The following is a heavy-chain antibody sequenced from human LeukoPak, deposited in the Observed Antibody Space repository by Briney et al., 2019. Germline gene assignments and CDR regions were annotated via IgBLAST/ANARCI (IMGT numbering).Heavy chain of an antibody. CDR3: AKMQGYFDY. V-gene: IGHV3-23*01. Sequence: GGSLRLSCAASGFTFSTYGMSWVRQAPGKGLEWVSAVSGTGTTYYADSVRGRFIISRDNSKNTLYLQMNSLRAGDTAAYYCAKMQGYFDYWGQGTLVTVSS. CDR1: GFTFSTYG. J-gene: IGHJ4*02. CDR2: VSGTGTT.